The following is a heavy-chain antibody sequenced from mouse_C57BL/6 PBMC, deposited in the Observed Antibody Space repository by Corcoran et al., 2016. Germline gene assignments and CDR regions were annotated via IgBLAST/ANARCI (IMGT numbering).Heavy chain of an antibody. Sequence: QIQLQQSGPELVKPGASVKISCKASGYTFTDYYINWVKQRPGQGLEWIGWIYPGSGNTKYNEKFKGKATLTVDTSSSTAYMQLSSLTSEDSAVYFCAPALITTVVARDWYFDVWGTGTTVTVSS. D-gene: IGHD1-1*01. CDR3: APALITTVVARDWYFDV. J-gene: IGHJ1*03. CDR1: GYTFTDYY. CDR2: IYPGSGNT. V-gene: IGHV1-84*01.